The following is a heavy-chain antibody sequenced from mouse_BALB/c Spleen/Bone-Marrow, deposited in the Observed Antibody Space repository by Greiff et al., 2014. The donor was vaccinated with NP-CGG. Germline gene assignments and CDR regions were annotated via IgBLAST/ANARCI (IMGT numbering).Heavy chain of an antibody. J-gene: IGHJ2*01. CDR1: GYTFTSYW. CDR2: INPSNGRT. CDR3: ARPYYGPYFDY. Sequence: QVQLQQSGAELVKPGASVKLSCKASGYTFTSYWMHWVKQRPGQGLEWIGEINPSNGRTNYNEKFKSKATLTVDKSSSTAYMQLCSLTSEDSAVYYCARPYYGPYFDYWGQGTTLTVSS. V-gene: IGHV1S81*02. D-gene: IGHD1-2*01.